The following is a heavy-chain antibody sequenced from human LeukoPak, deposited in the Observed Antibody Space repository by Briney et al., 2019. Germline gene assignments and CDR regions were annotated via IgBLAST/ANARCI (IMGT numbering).Heavy chain of an antibody. CDR2: ISGSGGST. V-gene: IGHV3-23*01. D-gene: IGHD3-10*01. CDR3: AKDLRRITMVRGVIPWFDP. J-gene: IGHJ5*02. CDR1: GFTFSSYA. Sequence: GGSLRLSCAASGFTFSSYAMIWVRQAPGKGLEWVSAISGSGGSTYYADSVKGRFTISRDNSKNTLYLQMNSLRAEDTAVYYCAKDLRRITMVRGVIPWFDPWGQGTLVTVSS.